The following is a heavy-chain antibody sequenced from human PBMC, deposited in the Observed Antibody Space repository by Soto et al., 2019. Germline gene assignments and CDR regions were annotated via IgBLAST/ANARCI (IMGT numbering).Heavy chain of an antibody. CDR1: GFTFGDYA. Sequence: GGSLRLSCTASGFTFGDYALSWVRQAPGRGLEWVGFIRSKPAGGTGEYAASVKGRFTIFRDGSKSIAYLKMNSLKTEDTAVYYCRRIGPAAATRWYFDSWGQGTLATVSS. CDR3: RRIGPAAATRWYFDS. V-gene: IGHV3-49*04. D-gene: IGHD2-15*01. J-gene: IGHJ4*02. CDR2: IRSKPAGGTG.